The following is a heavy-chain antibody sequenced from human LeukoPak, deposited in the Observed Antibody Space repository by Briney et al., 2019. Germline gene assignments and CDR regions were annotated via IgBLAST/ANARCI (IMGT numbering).Heavy chain of an antibody. CDR2: ISAYNGTT. CDR3: ARVERYYYSSGYYP. Sequence: GASVKVSCKASDYRFASYGITWVRQAPGQGLEWMGWISAYNGTTNTAQKLQGRFTMTTDTSTDTAYMELRSPRSDDTAVYYCARVERYYYSSGYYPWGQGTLVTVSS. D-gene: IGHD3-22*01. V-gene: IGHV1-18*01. CDR1: DYRFASYG. J-gene: IGHJ5*02.